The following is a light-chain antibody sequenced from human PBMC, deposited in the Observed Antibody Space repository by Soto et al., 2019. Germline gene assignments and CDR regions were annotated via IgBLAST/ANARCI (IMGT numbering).Light chain of an antibody. Sequence: EIVMTQSPATLSVSPGERATLSCRASQSVSSSLAWYQQKPGQAPRLLIYGASTRATGIPARFSGSGSGTESTLTISSLQSEDFAVYYCQQYNYWPSWTFGQGTKVEIK. V-gene: IGKV3-15*01. J-gene: IGKJ1*01. CDR1: QSVSSS. CDR2: GAS. CDR3: QQYNYWPSWT.